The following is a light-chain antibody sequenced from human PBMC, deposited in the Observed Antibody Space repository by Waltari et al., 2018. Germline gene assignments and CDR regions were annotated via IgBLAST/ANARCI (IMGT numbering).Light chain of an antibody. J-gene: IGKJ4*01. CDR1: EDINNL. CDR3: QPYKNFPLT. Sequence: DVQMTQSPSTLSASVGDRVTITCRASEDINNLLAWYQQKPVKAPKLLSSDAASLKSGVPSRFSGSGSGTDFTLTITSMQPDDFATYYCQPYKNFPLTFGRGTNVEV. CDR2: DAA. V-gene: IGKV1-5*01.